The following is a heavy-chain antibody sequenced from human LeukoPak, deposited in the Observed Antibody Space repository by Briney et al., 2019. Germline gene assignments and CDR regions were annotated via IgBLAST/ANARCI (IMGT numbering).Heavy chain of an antibody. J-gene: IGHJ5*02. CDR1: GGSISSSSYY. D-gene: IGHD5-18*01. V-gene: IGHV4-39*07. CDR3: ARVGYSYGNNWFDP. CDR2: IYYSGST. Sequence: PSETLSLTCTVSGGSISSSSYYWGWIRQPPGKGLEWIGSIYYSGSTYYNPSLKSRVTISVDTSKNQFSLKLSSVTAADTAVYYCARVGYSYGNNWFDPWGQGTLVTVSS.